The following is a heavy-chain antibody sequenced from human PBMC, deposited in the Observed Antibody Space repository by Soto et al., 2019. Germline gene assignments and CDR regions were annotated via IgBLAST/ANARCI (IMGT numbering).Heavy chain of an antibody. CDR1: GGSFSGYY. CDR2: INHSGST. Sequence: TSETLSLTCAVYGGSFSGYYWSWIRQPPGKGLEWIGEINHSGSTNYNPSLKSRVTISVDTSKNQFSLKLSSVTAADTAVYYCARSMYSSSGVDYWGQGTLVTVSS. CDR3: ARSMYSSSGVDY. D-gene: IGHD6-13*01. V-gene: IGHV4-34*01. J-gene: IGHJ4*02.